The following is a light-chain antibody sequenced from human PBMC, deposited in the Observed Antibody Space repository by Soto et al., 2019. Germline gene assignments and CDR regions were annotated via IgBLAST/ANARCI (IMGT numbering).Light chain of an antibody. V-gene: IGKV1-39*01. CDR2: AAS. Sequence: DIQMTQSPSSLSASVVERVTITFRASQSISSYLNWYQQKPGKAPKLLIYAASSLQSGVPSRFSGSGSGTDFTLTISSLQPEDFATYYCQQSYSTSGITFGQGTRLEIK. CDR3: QQSYSTSGIT. CDR1: QSISSY. J-gene: IGKJ5*01.